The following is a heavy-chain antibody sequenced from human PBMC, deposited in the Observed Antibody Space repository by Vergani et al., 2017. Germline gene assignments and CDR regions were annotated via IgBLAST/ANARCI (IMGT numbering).Heavy chain of an antibody. V-gene: IGHV1-24*01. CDR2: FEPEHGDV. CDR1: GYSLTELT. Sequence: QVQLVQSGSEVRKPGASVKVSCQVSGYSLTELTIHWVRQAPGKGLEWMGGFEPEHGDVTFSQNIQGRVPLTEDISTDTAYMVLSSLRPEDTALYYCAILTEYYDSSGYYLDYWGQGTLVTVSS. J-gene: IGHJ4*02. CDR3: AILTEYYDSSGYYLDY. D-gene: IGHD3-22*01.